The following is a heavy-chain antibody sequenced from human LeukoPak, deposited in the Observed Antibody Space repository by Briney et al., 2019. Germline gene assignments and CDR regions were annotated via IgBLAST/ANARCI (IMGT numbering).Heavy chain of an antibody. J-gene: IGHJ4*02. V-gene: IGHV3-23*01. CDR3: ARDLRAGLLPLEDY. D-gene: IGHD4-17*01. Sequence: GGSLRLSCAASGFTFSSYAMSWVRQAPGKGLEWVSAISGSGDSTYYADSVKGRFTISRDNSKKTLYLQLNSLRAEDTAVFYCARDLRAGLLPLEDYWGQGTLVTVSS. CDR2: ISGSGDST. CDR1: GFTFSSYA.